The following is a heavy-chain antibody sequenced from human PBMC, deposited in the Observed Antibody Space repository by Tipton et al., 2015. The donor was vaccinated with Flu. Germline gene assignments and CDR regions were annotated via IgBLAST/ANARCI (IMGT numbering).Heavy chain of an antibody. D-gene: IGHD3-3*01. CDR3: ARGGLYDCGSGSYWFDP. CDR1: GYTFTGYY. CDR2: INPNSGGT. Sequence: QVQLVQSGAEVKKPGASVKVSCKASGYTFTGYYMHWVRQAPGQGLEWMGWINPNSGGTNYAQKFQGRVTMTRDTSISTAYMELSRLRSDDTAVYYCARGGLYDCGSGSYWFDPRGQGTLVTVSS. V-gene: IGHV1-2*02. J-gene: IGHJ5*02.